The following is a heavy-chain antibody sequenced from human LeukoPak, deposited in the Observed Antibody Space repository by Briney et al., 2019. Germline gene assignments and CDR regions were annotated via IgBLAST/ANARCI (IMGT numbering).Heavy chain of an antibody. D-gene: IGHD2-8*01. Sequence: GGSLRLSCAASGFTFSSYAMHWVRQAPGKGLEYVSAISSNGGSTYYANSVKGRFTISRDNSKNTLYLQMGSLRAEDMAVYYCARGSNGVCCSFDYWGQGTLVTVSS. CDR2: ISSNGGST. CDR3: ARGSNGVCCSFDY. V-gene: IGHV3-64*01. CDR1: GFTFSSYA. J-gene: IGHJ4*02.